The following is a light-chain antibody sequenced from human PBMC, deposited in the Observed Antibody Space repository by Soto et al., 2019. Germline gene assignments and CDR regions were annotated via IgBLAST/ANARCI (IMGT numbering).Light chain of an antibody. CDR3: AAWDDRLSAYV. Sequence: SVPTPAPSDSGTPGQRVTIACSGAISNIGSNPVYWHQHLPGTAPKLLVYRNNPRPSGVPDRLSDSKCGTSAFLVISGLRSEDEADYYCAAWDDRLSAYVFGTGTKVTVL. CDR2: RNN. J-gene: IGLJ1*01. CDR1: ISNIGSNP. V-gene: IGLV1-47*01.